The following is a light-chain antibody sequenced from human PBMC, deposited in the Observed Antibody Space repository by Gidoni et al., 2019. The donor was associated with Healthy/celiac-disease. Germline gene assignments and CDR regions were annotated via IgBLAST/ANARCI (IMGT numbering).Light chain of an antibody. CDR1: QDTSNY. V-gene: IGKV1-33*01. Sequence: DIQMTQSPSSLSASVGDRVTITCQASQDTSNYLNWYQQKPGKAPKLLIYDASTLETGVPSRFSGSGSGTDFTFTISSLQPEDIATYYCQQYDNLPLTFGGGTKVEIK. CDR2: DAS. J-gene: IGKJ4*01. CDR3: QQYDNLPLT.